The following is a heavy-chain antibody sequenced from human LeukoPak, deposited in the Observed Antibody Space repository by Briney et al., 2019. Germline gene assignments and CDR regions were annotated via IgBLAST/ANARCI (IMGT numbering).Heavy chain of an antibody. CDR3: ARSIGLTGGGVDV. V-gene: IGHV3-11*01. CDR2: ITDSGSSI. Sequence: GGSLRLSCAASGFTSRDYNMNWVRQAPGQGLEWVSYITDSGSSIHYADSVNGRFTISRDNAKNSLYLQMNSLRAEDSAVYYCARSIGLTGGGVDVWGRGTTVTVSS. CDR1: GFTSRDYN. D-gene: IGHD3-9*01. J-gene: IGHJ6*02.